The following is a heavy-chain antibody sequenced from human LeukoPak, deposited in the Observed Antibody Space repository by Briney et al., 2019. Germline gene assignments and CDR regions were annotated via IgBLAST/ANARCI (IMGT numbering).Heavy chain of an antibody. J-gene: IGHJ3*02. CDR2: ISSSSSYI. CDR3: ARLDDILTGYYPWDAFDI. V-gene: IGHV3-21*01. CDR1: GFTFSSYS. D-gene: IGHD3-9*01. Sequence: GGSLRLSCAASGFTFSSYSMNWVRQAPGKGLEWVSSISSSSSYIYYADSVKGRFTISRDNAKNSLYLQMNSLRAEDTAVYYCARLDDILTGYYPWDAFDIWGQGTMVTVSS.